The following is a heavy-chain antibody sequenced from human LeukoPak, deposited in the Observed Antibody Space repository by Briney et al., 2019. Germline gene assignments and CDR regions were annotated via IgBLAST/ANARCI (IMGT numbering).Heavy chain of an antibody. Sequence: GASVKVSCKVSGYTLNELSMHWVRQAPGKGLEWMGGFDPEDGETIYAQKFQGRVTMTEDTSTDTAYMELSSLRSEDTAVYYCATSPYYYDSSGTHQYFDYWGQGTLVTVSS. CDR2: FDPEDGET. D-gene: IGHD3-22*01. CDR3: ATSPYYYDSSGTHQYFDY. J-gene: IGHJ4*02. V-gene: IGHV1-24*01. CDR1: GYTLNELS.